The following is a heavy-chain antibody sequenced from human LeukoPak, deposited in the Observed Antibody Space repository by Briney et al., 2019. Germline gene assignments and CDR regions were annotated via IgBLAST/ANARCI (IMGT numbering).Heavy chain of an antibody. CDR2: ISYSSRAR. D-gene: IGHD2-2*01. V-gene: IGHV3-48*01. CDR1: GFTFSSYN. CDR3: ARAYYSSTSCFG. J-gene: IGHJ4*02. Sequence: GGSLRLSCAASGFTFSSYNMNWVRQAPGKGLEWVSSISYSSRARYYADSVKGRFTISRDNFKDSLYLQMDSLRAEDTAVYYCARAYYSSTSCFGWGQGTLVTVSS.